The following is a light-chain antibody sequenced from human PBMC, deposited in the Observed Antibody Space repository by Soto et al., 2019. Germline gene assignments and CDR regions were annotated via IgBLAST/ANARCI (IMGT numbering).Light chain of an antibody. CDR3: QQYQNWPPWT. Sequence: AIQMTQFPSSLSASVRDRVVISCRTSQDIRNKLGWYQQKPGQAPKLLIFGASTLHSGVPSRFSGSGSGTVFTLTISSLQSEDSAVYYCQQYQNWPPWTFGQGTKVDIK. CDR1: QDIRNK. CDR2: GAS. J-gene: IGKJ1*01. V-gene: IGKV1-6*01.